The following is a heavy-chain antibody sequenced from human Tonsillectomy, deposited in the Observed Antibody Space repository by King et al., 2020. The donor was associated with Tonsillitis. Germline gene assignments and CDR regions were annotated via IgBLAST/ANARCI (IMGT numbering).Heavy chain of an antibody. Sequence: VQLVESGGGVVQPGRSLRLSCAASGFTFSSYGMHWFRQAPGKGLEWVAVIWYNGSNKYYADSVKGRFTISRDNSKNTLYLQMNSLRVEDAAVYYCARDQEDGDFLDYWGQGTLVTVSS. CDR2: IWYNGSNK. V-gene: IGHV3-33*08. J-gene: IGHJ4*02. CDR1: GFTFSSYG. D-gene: IGHD4-17*01. CDR3: ARDQEDGDFLDY.